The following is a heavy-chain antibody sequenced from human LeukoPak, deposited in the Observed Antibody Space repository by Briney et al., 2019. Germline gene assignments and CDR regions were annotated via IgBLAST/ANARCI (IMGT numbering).Heavy chain of an antibody. D-gene: IGHD3-22*01. J-gene: IGHJ4*02. CDR2: INPSGGST. CDR3: ARDLPPYYYDSSGEGFDY. Sequence: GASVNVSCKASGYTFTSYYMHWVRQAPGQGLEWMGIINPSGGSTSYAQKFQGRVTMTRDTSTSTVYMELSSLRSEDTAVYYCARDLPPYYYDSSGEGFDYWGQGTLVTVSS. V-gene: IGHV1-46*01. CDR1: GYTFTSYY.